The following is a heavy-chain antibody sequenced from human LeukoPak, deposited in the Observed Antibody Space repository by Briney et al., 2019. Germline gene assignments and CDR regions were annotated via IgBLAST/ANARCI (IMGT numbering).Heavy chain of an antibody. D-gene: IGHD6-19*01. CDR1: GYSFTSYW. V-gene: IGHV5-51*01. CDR3: ARRGSLSSGWYTYNDY. J-gene: IGHJ4*02. Sequence: GESLKISCKGSGYSFTSYWTGWVRQMPGKGLEWMGIIYPGDSDTRYSPSFQGQVTISADKSISTAYLQWSSLKASDTAMYYCARRGSLSSGWYTYNDYWGQGTLVTVSS. CDR2: IYPGDSDT.